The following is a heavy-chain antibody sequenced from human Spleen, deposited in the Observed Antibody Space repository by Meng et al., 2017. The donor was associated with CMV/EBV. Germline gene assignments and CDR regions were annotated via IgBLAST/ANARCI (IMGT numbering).Heavy chain of an antibody. D-gene: IGHD3-10*01. V-gene: IGHV4-39*07. CDR2: IYYRGST. J-gene: IGHJ6*02. CDR1: GGSISSRSFY. Sequence: GSLRLSCTVSGGSISSRSFYWGWIRQPPGKGLEWTATIYYRGSTYYSPSLKSRVTISVDKSKNQFSLKLSSVTAADTAVYYCARMITMVRGAEYYHGMDVWGQGTTVTVSS. CDR3: ARMITMVRGAEYYHGMDV.